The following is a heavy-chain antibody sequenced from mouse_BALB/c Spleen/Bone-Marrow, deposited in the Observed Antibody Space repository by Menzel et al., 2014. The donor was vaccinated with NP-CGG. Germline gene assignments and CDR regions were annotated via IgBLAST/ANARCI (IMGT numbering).Heavy chain of an antibody. CDR3: ARERRSHFNH. CDR2: IYPGNGDT. J-gene: IGHJ2*01. CDR1: GYTFTSYN. Sequence: ESGAELVKPGDSMKMSCKASGYTFTSYNLHWIKQTPGQRLEWIGAIYPGNGDTSYNQRFKGKATFTTDKSSNTTYMKLSSLTSKDTTVYNSARERRSHFNHWGQSSTIKVST. V-gene: IGHV1-12*01.